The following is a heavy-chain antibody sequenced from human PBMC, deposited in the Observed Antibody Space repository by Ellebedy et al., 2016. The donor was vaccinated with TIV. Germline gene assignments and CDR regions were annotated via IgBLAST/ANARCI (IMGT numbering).Heavy chain of an antibody. CDR1: GDSVSSNIAT. CDR2: TYYRSEWVN. CDR3: VNIAAAGSLAS. V-gene: IGHV6-1*01. D-gene: IGHD6-13*01. J-gene: IGHJ5*02. Sequence: SQTLSLTCVISGDSVSSNIATWNWIRQSPSRGLEWLGRTYYRSEWVNDYARSVQSRISITADTSKNQFSLQLNSLTPEDTAVYYCVNIAAAGSLASWGQGTLVTVSS.